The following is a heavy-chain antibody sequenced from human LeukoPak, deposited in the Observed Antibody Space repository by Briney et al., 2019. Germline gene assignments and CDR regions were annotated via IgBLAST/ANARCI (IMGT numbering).Heavy chain of an antibody. Sequence: SETLSLTCTVSGGSISSGGYYWSWIRQHPGKGLEWIGYIYYSGSIYYNPSPKSRVTISVDTSKNQFSLKLSSVTAADTAVYYCARASRAAAGQFDYWGQGTLVTVSS. CDR2: IYYSGSI. D-gene: IGHD6-13*01. V-gene: IGHV4-31*03. CDR1: GGSISSGGYY. CDR3: ARASRAAAGQFDY. J-gene: IGHJ4*02.